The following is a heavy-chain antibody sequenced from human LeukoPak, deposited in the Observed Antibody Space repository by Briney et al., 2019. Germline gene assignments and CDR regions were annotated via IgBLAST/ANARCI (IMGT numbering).Heavy chain of an antibody. V-gene: IGHV3-23*01. Sequence: GGSLRLSCAASGFTFSSYAMSWVRQAPGKGLKWVSAISGSGGSTYYADSVKGRFTISRDNSKNTLYLQMNSLRAEDTAVYYCAKDQHVVVTAIFDYWGQGTLVTVSS. CDR1: GFTFSSYA. D-gene: IGHD2-21*02. CDR2: ISGSGGST. J-gene: IGHJ4*02. CDR3: AKDQHVVVTAIFDY.